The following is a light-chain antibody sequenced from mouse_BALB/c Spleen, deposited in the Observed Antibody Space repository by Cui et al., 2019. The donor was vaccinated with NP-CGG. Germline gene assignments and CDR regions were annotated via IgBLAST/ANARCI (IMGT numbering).Light chain of an antibody. CDR2: GTN. CDR3: ALWYSNHWV. CDR1: TGAVTTRNY. J-gene: IGLJ1*01. Sequence: QAVVTQESPLTTSPGETVTLTCRSSTGAVTTRNYANWVQEKPDHLFTGLMGGTNNRAPGVPARFSGSLIGDKAALTITGAQTEDEAIYFCALWYSNHWVFGGGTKLTVL. V-gene: IGLV1*01.